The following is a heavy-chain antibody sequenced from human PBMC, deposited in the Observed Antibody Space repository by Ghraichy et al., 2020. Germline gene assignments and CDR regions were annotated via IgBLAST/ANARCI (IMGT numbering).Heavy chain of an antibody. CDR2: ISYEGSNK. D-gene: IGHD6-19*01. V-gene: IGHV3-30*18. CDR1: GFTFSSYG. J-gene: IGHJ4*02. CDR3: AKDLGYSSGWFLDY. Sequence: GSLRLSCAASGFTFSSYGMHWVRQAPGKGPEWVALISYEGSNKYYAGSVKGRFTISRDNSRNTLYLQTNSLRPEDTAVYYCAKDLGYSSGWFLDYWGQGTLVTVSS.